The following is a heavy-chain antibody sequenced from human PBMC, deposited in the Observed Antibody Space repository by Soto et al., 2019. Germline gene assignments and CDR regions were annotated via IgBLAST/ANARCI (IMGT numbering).Heavy chain of an antibody. D-gene: IGHD1-26*01. Sequence: QVQLVESGGGVVQPGRSLGLSCAASGFTFNTYGMHWVRQAPGKGLEWVAAISYDGINKYYVDSVKGRFTISRDNPKNPLYLQMNSLRAEDTALYYCARGPQPTRGIHWYFDLWGRGILVTVSS. V-gene: IGHV3-30*03. CDR1: GFTFNTYG. CDR3: ARGPQPTRGIHWYFDL. J-gene: IGHJ2*01. CDR2: ISYDGINK.